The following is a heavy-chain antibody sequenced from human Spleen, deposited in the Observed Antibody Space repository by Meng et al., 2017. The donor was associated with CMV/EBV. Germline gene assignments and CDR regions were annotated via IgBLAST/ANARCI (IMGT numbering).Heavy chain of an antibody. CDR2: INHSGST. D-gene: IGHD2/OR15-2a*01. CDR1: GGSFSGYY. J-gene: IGHJ5*02. V-gene: IGHV4-34*01. Sequence: QRPLQAWGAGLLNASAHLSPPCAVYGGSFSGYYWSWIRQPPGKGLEWIGEINHSGSTNYNPSLKSRVTISVDTSKNQFSLKLSSVTAADTAVYYCARGGFTSPGGFDPWGQGTLVTVSS. CDR3: ARGGFTSPGGFDP.